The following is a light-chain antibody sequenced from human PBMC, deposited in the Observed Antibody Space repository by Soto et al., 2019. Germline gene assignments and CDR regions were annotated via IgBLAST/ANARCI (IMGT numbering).Light chain of an antibody. Sequence: QSALTQPPSASGSPGQSVTISCTGTSNDVGGYNYVSWYQQHPGKAPKLVISEVTKRPSGVPDRFSGSKSGNTASLTVSGLQAEDEADYYCTSYARSNNFVVFGGGTKLTVL. J-gene: IGLJ2*01. CDR3: TSYARSNNFVV. CDR2: EVT. CDR1: SNDVGGYNY. V-gene: IGLV2-8*01.